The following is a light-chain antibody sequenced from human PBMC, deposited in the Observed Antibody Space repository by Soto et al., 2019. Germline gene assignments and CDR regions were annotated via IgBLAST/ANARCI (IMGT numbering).Light chain of an antibody. CDR3: ATWDDSLKGV. J-gene: IGLJ1*01. CDR2: TNN. Sequence: QSVLTQPPSASGTPGQRVTISCSGSTSNIGSHTVNWYQHVPGTAPKLLITTNNQRPSGVPDRFSGFKSGSSAPLVISGLQSEDEADYYCATWDDSLKGVFGTGTKVTVL. CDR1: TSNIGSHT. V-gene: IGLV1-44*01.